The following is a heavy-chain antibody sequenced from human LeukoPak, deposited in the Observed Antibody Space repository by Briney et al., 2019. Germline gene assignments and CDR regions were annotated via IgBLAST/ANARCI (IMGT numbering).Heavy chain of an antibody. J-gene: IGHJ3*02. CDR1: GGSFSGYY. CDR2: INHSGST. CDR3: ARGTWTITIFGVVIAKCAFDI. Sequence: PSETLSLTCAVYGGSFSGYYWSWIRQPPGKGLEWIGEINHSGSTNYNPSLKSRVTISVDTSKNQFSLKLSSVTAADTAVYYCARGTWTITIFGVVIAKCAFDIWGQGTMVTVSS. D-gene: IGHD3-3*01. V-gene: IGHV4-34*01.